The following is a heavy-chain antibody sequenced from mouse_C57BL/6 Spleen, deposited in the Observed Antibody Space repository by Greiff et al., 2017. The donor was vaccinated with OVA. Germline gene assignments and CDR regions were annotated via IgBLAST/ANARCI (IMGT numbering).Heavy chain of an antibody. D-gene: IGHD1-1*01. CDR2: IDPEDGET. CDR1: GFNIKDYY. CDR3: ARTGGLTTVVRYFDV. V-gene: IGHV14-2*01. J-gene: IGHJ1*03. Sequence: VQLQQSGAELVKPGASVKLSCTASGFNIKDYYMHWVKQRTEQGLEWIGRIDPEDGETKYATKFQGKATITADTSSNTAYLQLSSLTSEDTAVYYCARTGGLTTVVRYFDVWGTGTTVTVSS.